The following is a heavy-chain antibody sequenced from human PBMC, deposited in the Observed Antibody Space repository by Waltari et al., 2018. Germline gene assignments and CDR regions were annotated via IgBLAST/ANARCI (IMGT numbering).Heavy chain of an antibody. CDR1: GFPLSAHG. Sequence: QVHLVESGGGVVQPGRSLRLSCAASGFPLSAHGIHWVRQAPGKGLEWVAAMSYDGSNKHYVDSVKGRFTLSRDDSKNTLYLQMNSLTTEDTAVYYCARGFSSWGTFEYWGQGTLVTVSS. D-gene: IGHD6-13*01. J-gene: IGHJ4*02. CDR2: MSYDGSNK. CDR3: ARGFSSWGTFEY. V-gene: IGHV3-30*04.